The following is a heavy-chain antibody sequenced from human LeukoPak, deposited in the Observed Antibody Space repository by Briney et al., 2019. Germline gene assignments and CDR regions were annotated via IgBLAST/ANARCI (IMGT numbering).Heavy chain of an antibody. CDR3: ARAYYGSGRNYYYYYMDV. D-gene: IGHD3-10*01. CDR1: GYTFTSYD. V-gene: IGHV1-8*01. CDR2: MNPSSGNT. J-gene: IGHJ6*03. Sequence: ASVKVSCKASGYTFTSYDINWVRQATGQGLEWMGWMNPSSGNTGYAQKFQGRVTMTRNTSISTAYMELSSLRSEDTAVYYCARAYYGSGRNYYYYYMDVWGKGTTVTVSS.